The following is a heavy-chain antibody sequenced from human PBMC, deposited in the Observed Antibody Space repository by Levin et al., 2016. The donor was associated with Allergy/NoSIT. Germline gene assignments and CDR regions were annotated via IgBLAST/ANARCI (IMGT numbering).Heavy chain of an antibody. CDR2: ISGSGGST. CDR3: AKDKSSGWSPVLGLGGVFDY. Sequence: VRQAPGKGLEWVSAISGSGGSTYYADSVKGRFTISRDNSKNTLYLQMNSLRAEDTAVYYCAKDKSSGWSPVLGLGGVFDYWGQGTLVTVSS. V-gene: IGHV3-23*01. D-gene: IGHD6-19*01. J-gene: IGHJ4*02.